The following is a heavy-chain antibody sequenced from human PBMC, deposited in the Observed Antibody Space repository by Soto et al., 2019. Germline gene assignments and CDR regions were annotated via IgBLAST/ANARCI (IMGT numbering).Heavy chain of an antibody. CDR2: ISYDGSNK. D-gene: IGHD4-4*01. V-gene: IGHV3-30*18. CDR1: GFTFSSYG. CDR3: AKGRISNFPPWFDP. J-gene: IGHJ5*02. Sequence: GGSLRLSCEASGFTFSSYGMHWVRQAPGKGLEWVAVISYDGSNKYYVDSVKGRFTISRDNSKNTLYLQMNSLRAEDTAVYYCAKGRISNFPPWFDPWGQGTLVTVSS.